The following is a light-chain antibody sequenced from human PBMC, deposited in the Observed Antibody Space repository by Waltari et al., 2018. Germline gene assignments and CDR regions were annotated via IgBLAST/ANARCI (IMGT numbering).Light chain of an antibody. CDR3: QQRNKWPFT. J-gene: IGKJ2*01. CDR1: QSVVGS. CDR2: DES. V-gene: IGKV3-11*01. Sequence: EIVLTQSPATLSLSPGERATLSCRASQSVVGSLGWYQQKPGRPPRLFIYDESTRATGIPARFSGSGSGTDFTLTISSLEPEDFAVYYCQQRNKWPFTFGQGTKLEIK.